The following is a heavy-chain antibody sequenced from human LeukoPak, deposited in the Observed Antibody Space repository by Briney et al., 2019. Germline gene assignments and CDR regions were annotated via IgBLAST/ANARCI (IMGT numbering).Heavy chain of an antibody. Sequence: GGSLRLSCATSGFSLSRNGMHWVRQAPGQGLEWVAFILSDGSYEYYADSVKGRFTISRDTSRNTLFLQMNSLGTEDTAVYYCAKDSLPSQQLVPNWFDPW. CDR2: ILSDGSYE. J-gene: IGHJ5*02. CDR1: GFSLSRNG. V-gene: IGHV3-30*02. CDR3: AKDSLPSQQLVPNWFDP. D-gene: IGHD6-13*01.